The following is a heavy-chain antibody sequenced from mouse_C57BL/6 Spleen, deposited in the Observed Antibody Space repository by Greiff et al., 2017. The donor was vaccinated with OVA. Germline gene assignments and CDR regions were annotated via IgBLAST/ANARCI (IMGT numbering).Heavy chain of an antibody. CDR3: ARREDYDYDASAY. V-gene: IGHV1-63*01. CDR1: GYTFTNYW. J-gene: IGHJ3*01. Sequence: VKLMESGAELVRPGTSVKMSCKASGYTFTNYWIGWAKQRPGHGLEWIGDIYPGGGYTNYNEKFKGKATLTADKSSSTAYMQFSSLTSEDSAIYYCARREDYDYDASAYWGQGTLVTVSA. D-gene: IGHD2-4*01. CDR2: IYPGGGYT.